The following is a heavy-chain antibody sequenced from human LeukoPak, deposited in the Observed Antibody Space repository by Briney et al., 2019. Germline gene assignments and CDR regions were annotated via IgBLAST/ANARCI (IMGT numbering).Heavy chain of an antibody. CDR1: GFTFSSYT. D-gene: IGHD2/OR15-2a*01. J-gene: IGHJ4*02. CDR3: ARISGLGAREYLDH. Sequence: GGSLRLSCAASGFTFSSYTMNWVRQAPGKGLEWVSYVSASGSATYYGDSVKGRFTISRDNAKNSVFMQMNSLRDEDTAVYYCARISGLGAREYLDHWGQGTLVTVSS. V-gene: IGHV3-48*02. CDR2: VSASGSAT.